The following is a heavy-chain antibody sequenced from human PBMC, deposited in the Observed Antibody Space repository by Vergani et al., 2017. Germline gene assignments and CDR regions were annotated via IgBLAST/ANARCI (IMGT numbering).Heavy chain of an antibody. V-gene: IGHV4-34*01. J-gene: IGHJ5*02. D-gene: IGHD3-3*01. CDR3: ARQLYFWFDP. CDR1: GGSFSGYY. CDR2: INHSGST. Sequence: QVQLQQWGAGLLKPSETLSLTCAVYGGSFSGYYWSWIRQPPGKGLEWIGEINHSGSTNYNPSLKSRVTISVDTSKNQFSLKLSYVTAADTAVYYCARQLYFWFDPWGQGTLVTVSS.